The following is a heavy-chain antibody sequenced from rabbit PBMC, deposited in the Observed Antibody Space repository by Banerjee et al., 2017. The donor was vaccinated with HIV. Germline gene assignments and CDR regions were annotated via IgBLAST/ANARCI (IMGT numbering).Heavy chain of an antibody. J-gene: IGHJ4*01. Sequence: QEQLVESGGDLVKPGGSLTLTCKASGFSFSDKAVMCWVRQAPGKGLEWIACINVVTGKALYASWAKGRFTFSKTSSTTVTLQMTTLTAADTATYFCARDGAGGSYFALWGPGTLVTVS. CDR3: ARDGAGGSYFAL. V-gene: IGHV1S45*01. D-gene: IGHD8-1*01. CDR2: INVVTGKA. CDR1: GFSFSDKAV.